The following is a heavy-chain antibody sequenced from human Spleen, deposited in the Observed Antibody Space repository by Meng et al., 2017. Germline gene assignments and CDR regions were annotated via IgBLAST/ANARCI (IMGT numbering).Heavy chain of an antibody. D-gene: IGHD2-15*01. CDR3: AKPDIVVVVAASHFDN. CDR1: GFTFSSYA. V-gene: IGHV3-23*01. J-gene: IGHJ4*02. Sequence: GESLKISCAASGFTFSSYAMHWVRQAPGKGLEWVSSITSSGGLTHYADPVKGRFTISRDNSKNTLYLQMNSLGAEDTAVYYCAKPDIVVVVAASHFDNWGQGTLVTVSS. CDR2: ITSSGGLT.